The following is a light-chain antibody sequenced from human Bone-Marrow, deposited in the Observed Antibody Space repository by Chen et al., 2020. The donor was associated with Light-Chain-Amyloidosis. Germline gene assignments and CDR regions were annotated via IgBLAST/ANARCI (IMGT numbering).Light chain of an antibody. V-gene: IGLV3-21*02. CDR2: DDS. CDR1: TIGSTS. Sequence: SYVLTQPSSVSVAPGQPATLACGGNTIGSTSVHWYQQTPGQAPLLVVYDDSDRPSGIPERLSGSNSGNTATLTISRVEAGDEAVYYCQVWDRSSDRPVFGGGTKLTVL. J-gene: IGLJ3*02. CDR3: QVWDRSSDRPV.